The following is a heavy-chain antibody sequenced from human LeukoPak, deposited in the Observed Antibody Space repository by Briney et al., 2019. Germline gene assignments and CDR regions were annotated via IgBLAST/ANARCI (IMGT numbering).Heavy chain of an antibody. D-gene: IGHD1-7*01. CDR3: ARSVGYNWNYADDWFDP. CDR2: IWYDGTTK. J-gene: IGHJ5*02. V-gene: IGHV3-33*01. Sequence: PGGSLRLSCAASGFTLSNSGMHWVRQAPGRGLEWVAVIWYDGTTKYYGDSVKGRFTISRDNAKNSLYLQMNSLRAEDTAVYYCARSVGYNWNYADDWFDPWGQGTLVTVSS. CDR1: GFTLSNSG.